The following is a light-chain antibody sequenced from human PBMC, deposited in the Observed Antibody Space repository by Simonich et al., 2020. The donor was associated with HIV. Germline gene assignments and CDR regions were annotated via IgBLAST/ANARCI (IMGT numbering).Light chain of an antibody. J-gene: IGKJ4*01. Sequence: DIVMTQSPDSLAVSLGERATINCKSSQRVLNSSNNKNSLAWDQQKPGHPPKLLIYWASTRASGIPDRFSGSGSATDFTLTINSLQAEDVAVYYCQQYYSTPLTFGGGTKVEIK. V-gene: IGKV4-1*01. CDR2: WAS. CDR1: QRVLNSSNNKNS. CDR3: QQYYSTPLT.